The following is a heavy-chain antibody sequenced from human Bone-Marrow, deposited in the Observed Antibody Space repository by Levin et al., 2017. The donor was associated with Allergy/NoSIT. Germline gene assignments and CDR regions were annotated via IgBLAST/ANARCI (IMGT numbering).Heavy chain of an antibody. V-gene: IGHV4-39*01. CDR1: GGSISTSHYY. D-gene: IGHD3-22*01. Sequence: ESLKISCTVSGGSISTSHYYWAWIRQPPGKGLEWIGSVFYSGSTYYKPSLKSRVTLSADTSKNQFSLKLSSVTAADTAVYFCATSPLGADYYDTSRYYYFDYWGQGTLVAVSS. J-gene: IGHJ4*02. CDR3: ATSPLGADYYDTSRYYYFDY. CDR2: VFYSGST.